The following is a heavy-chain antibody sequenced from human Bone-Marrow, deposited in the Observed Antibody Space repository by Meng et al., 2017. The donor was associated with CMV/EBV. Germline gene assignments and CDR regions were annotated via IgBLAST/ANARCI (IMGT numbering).Heavy chain of an antibody. D-gene: IGHD3-3*01. Sequence: GESLKISCAASGFTFSSYGMHWVRQAPSKGLEWVAFIRYDGSNKYYADSVKGRFTISRDNSKNTLYLQMNSLRAEDTAVYYCAKDRFLEWLLGSYFDYWGQGTLVTVSS. CDR3: AKDRFLEWLLGSYFDY. J-gene: IGHJ4*02. CDR1: GFTFSSYG. V-gene: IGHV3-30*02. CDR2: IRYDGSNK.